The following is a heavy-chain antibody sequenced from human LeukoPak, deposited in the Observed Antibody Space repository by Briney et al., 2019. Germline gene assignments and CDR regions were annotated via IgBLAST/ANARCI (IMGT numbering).Heavy chain of an antibody. CDR2: IYYSGST. CDR3: ARAGEAAAGQFDY. D-gene: IGHD6-13*01. Sequence: SETLSLTCTVSGGSISNGDHYWSWIRQHPGKGLEWIGHIYYSGSTYYNPSLKSRGIISVETSKNQFSLKLSPVTAADTAVYYCARAGEAAAGQFDYWGQGTLVTVSS. J-gene: IGHJ4*02. V-gene: IGHV4-31*03. CDR1: GGSISNGDHY.